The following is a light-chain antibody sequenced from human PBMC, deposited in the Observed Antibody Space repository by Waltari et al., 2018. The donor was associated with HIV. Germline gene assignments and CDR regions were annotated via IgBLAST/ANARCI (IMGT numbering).Light chain of an antibody. CDR1: AGDFGLYNF. V-gene: IGLV2-14*01. CDR3: ASYTADDTVL. CDR2: EVD. J-gene: IGLJ2*01. Sequence: SDLTQPASVSGFLGQSITIPCTGGAGDFGLYNFISWYQQQPGKVPKLLLYEVDTRASGIPGRFSGSKSGNTASLTITGLQIEDEGLYYCASYTADDTVLFGGGTTVTVL.